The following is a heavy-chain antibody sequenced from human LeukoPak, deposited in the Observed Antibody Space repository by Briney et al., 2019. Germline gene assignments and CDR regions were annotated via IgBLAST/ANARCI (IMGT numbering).Heavy chain of an antibody. J-gene: IGHJ4*02. CDR2: IYYSGNT. D-gene: IGHD3-22*01. CDR3: ARVDSSGYRTLDY. CDR1: GGSIGSGDYY. V-gene: IGHV4-31*03. Sequence: SETLSLTCTVSGGSIGSGDYYWRWIRRHSGKGLEWIGYIYYSGNTYYNPSLKSRVTISVDTSKNQFSLKLSSVTAADTAVYYCARVDSSGYRTLDYWGQGTLVTVSS.